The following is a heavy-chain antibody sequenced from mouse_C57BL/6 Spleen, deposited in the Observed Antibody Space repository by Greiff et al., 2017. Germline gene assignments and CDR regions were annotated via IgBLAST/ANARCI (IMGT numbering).Heavy chain of an antibody. CDR1: GFNIKDYY. J-gene: IGHJ4*01. D-gene: IGHD2-2*01. V-gene: IGHV14-2*01. CDR3: AREVTGDAMDD. Sequence: VQLQQSGAELVKPGASVTLSCKASGFNIKDYYMHWVKQRTEQGLEWIGRIDPEDGETKYDPKFKGKATITADTSSNTAYLQLSSLTSEDTAVYYCAREVTGDAMDDWGQGTSVTVSS. CDR2: IDPEDGET.